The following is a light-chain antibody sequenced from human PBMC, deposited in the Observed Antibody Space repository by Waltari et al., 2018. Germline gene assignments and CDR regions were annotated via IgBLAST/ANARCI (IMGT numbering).Light chain of an antibody. Sequence: DFVMTQSPLSLPVTPGEPASISCRSSQSLLHSNGYNYLDWYLQKPGQSPQLLIYLCSNRASGVPDSFSGSGSGTDFTLKISRVEADDVGVYYCMQALQTPYTFGQGTKLEIK. CDR2: LCS. V-gene: IGKV2-28*01. CDR3: MQALQTPYT. J-gene: IGKJ2*01. CDR1: QSLLHSNGYNY.